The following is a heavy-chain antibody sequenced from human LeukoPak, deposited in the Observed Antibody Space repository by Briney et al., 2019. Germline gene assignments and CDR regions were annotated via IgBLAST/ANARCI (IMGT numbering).Heavy chain of an antibody. CDR1: GGSISSGSYY. Sequence: SQALSLTFTVSGGSISSGSYYWSWIRQPAGKGLEWIGRIYTSGSTNYNPSLKSRVTVSVDTSKNQFSLKLSSVTAADTAVYYCARDGQLVKGVSYWYFDLWGRGTLVTVSS. CDR3: ARDGQLVKGVSYWYFDL. V-gene: IGHV4-61*02. CDR2: IYTSGST. D-gene: IGHD6-6*01. J-gene: IGHJ2*01.